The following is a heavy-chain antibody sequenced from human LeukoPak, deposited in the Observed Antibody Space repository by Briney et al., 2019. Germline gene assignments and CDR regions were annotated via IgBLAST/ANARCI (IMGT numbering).Heavy chain of an antibody. D-gene: IGHD2-2*02. CDR3: ARDPCSSTSCYSYYYGMDV. CDR1: GYTFTSYG. Sequence: GASVKVSCKASGYTFTSYGISWVRQAPGQGLEWMGWISAYNGNTNYAQKLQGRVTMTTDTSTSTAYMKLRSLRSDDTAVYYCARDPCSSTSCYSYYYGMDVWGQGTTVTVSS. J-gene: IGHJ6*02. CDR2: ISAYNGNT. V-gene: IGHV1-18*01.